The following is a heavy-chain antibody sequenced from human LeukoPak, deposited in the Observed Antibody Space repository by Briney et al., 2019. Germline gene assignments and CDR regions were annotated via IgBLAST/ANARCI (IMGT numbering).Heavy chain of an antibody. CDR2: IYYSGST. CDR1: GGSISSYY. Sequence: SETLSLTCTVSGGSISSYYWSWIRQPPGKGLEWIGYIYYSGSTNYNPSLKSRVTISVDTSKNQFSPKLSSVTAADTGVYYCARDRQITMVRGVYTDAFDIWGQGTMVTVSS. J-gene: IGHJ3*02. V-gene: IGHV4-59*01. CDR3: ARDRQITMVRGVYTDAFDI. D-gene: IGHD3-10*01.